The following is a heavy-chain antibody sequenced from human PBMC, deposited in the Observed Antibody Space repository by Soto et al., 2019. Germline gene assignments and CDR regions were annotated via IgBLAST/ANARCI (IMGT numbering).Heavy chain of an antibody. V-gene: IGHV1-69*06. Sequence: QVQLVQSGAEVKKPGSSVKVSCKASGGTFSSYAISWVRQAPGQGLEWMGGIIPIFGTANYAQKFQGRVTITADKSTSTAYMELSSLRSKDTDVYYCAREPYSSRRTVHYYGMDVWGQGTTVTVSS. J-gene: IGHJ6*02. D-gene: IGHD6-13*01. CDR3: AREPYSSRRTVHYYGMDV. CDR2: IIPIFGTA. CDR1: GGTFSSYA.